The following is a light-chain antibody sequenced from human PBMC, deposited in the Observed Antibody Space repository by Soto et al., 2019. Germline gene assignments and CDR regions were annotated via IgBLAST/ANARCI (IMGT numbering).Light chain of an antibody. CDR1: SSDIANYNL. V-gene: IGLV2-23*02. J-gene: IGLJ1*01. CDR3: CSYAGSDTYV. Sequence: QSVLTQPASVSGSPGQSITISCTGTSSDIANYNLVSWYQQHPGKAPKLMIYEVTKRPSGVSNRFSGPKSGNTASLTISGLQAEDEADYYCCSYAGSDTYVFATGTKVT. CDR2: EVT.